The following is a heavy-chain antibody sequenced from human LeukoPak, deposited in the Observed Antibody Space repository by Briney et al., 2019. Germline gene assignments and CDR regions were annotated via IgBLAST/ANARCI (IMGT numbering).Heavy chain of an antibody. Sequence: PGGSLRLSCAASGFTFSTYAMNWVRQAPGKGREWVAATRATGDTSSYAGSVKGRFIISRGNSKHTVYLQMSSLIAEDPAVYYCSKDRDIYSERYQHCDYWAEGTL. CDR2: TRATGDTS. CDR3: SKDRDIYSERYQHCDY. D-gene: IGHD1-26*01. J-gene: IGHJ4*02. CDR1: GFTFSTYA. V-gene: IGHV3-23*01.